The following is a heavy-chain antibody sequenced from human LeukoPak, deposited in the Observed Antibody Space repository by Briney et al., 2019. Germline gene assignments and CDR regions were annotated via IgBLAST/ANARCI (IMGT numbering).Heavy chain of an antibody. CDR1: GGTFSSYA. J-gene: IGHJ4*02. CDR2: IIPIFGTA. D-gene: IGHD6-19*01. CDR3: ARDGGAVARFHYPPYFDY. V-gene: IGHV1-69*13. Sequence: ASVKVSCKASGGTFSSYAISWVRQAPGQGLEWKGGIIPIFGTANYAQKFQGRVTITADESTSTAYMELSSLRSEDTAVYYCARDGGAVARFHYPPYFDYWGQGTLVTVSS.